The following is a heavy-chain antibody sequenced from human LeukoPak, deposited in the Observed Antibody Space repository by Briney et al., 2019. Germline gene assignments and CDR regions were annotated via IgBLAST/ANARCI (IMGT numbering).Heavy chain of an antibody. Sequence: GGSLRLSCAASGFTFSNAWMNWVRQAPGKGLEWVGRIKDKSDGGTTDYAAPVKGRFSISRDDSKNTLYLQMNSLKTEDTAVYYCATADGGYDFWRADYFDYWGLGTLVTVSS. CDR2: IKDKSDGGTT. CDR3: ATADGGYDFWRADYFDY. D-gene: IGHD3-3*01. CDR1: GFTFSNAW. J-gene: IGHJ4*02. V-gene: IGHV3-15*01.